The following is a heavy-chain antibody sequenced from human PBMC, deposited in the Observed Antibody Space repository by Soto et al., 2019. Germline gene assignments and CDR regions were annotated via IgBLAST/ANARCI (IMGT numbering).Heavy chain of an antibody. CDR2: IYYSGST. CDR1: GGSISTYY. D-gene: IGHD3-9*01. Sequence: SETLSLTCTVSGGSISTYYWSWIRQPPGKGLEWIGYIYYSGSTNYNPSLKSRVTMSVDTSKNQFSLRLSSVTAADMAVYYCARHARYYDILTGYSTLSWFDPWGQGTLVTVSS. CDR3: ARHARYYDILTGYSTLSWFDP. V-gene: IGHV4-59*08. J-gene: IGHJ5*02.